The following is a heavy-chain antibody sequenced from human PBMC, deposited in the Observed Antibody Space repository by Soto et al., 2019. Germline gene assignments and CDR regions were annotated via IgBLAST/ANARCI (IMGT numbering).Heavy chain of an antibody. CDR1: GGSISRNHCY. Sequence: QLQLQESGPGLVKPSETLSLTCTVSGGSISRNHCYWGWIRQPPGKGLEWIGSIYYSGHTYYNPCFKSRVTISVDTSKNCFSLKLSSVTAADTAVYYCARITVAGKRGDYWCQGTLVTVSS. D-gene: IGHD6-19*01. CDR2: IYYSGHT. CDR3: ARITVAGKRGDY. J-gene: IGHJ4*02. V-gene: IGHV4-39*02.